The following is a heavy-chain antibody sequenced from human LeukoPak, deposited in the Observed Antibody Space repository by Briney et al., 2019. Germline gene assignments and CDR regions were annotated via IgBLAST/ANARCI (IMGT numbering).Heavy chain of an antibody. J-gene: IGHJ1*01. CDR3: ARGDSTVTPKYFQY. CDR2: INHSRST. Sequence: TASETLSLTCAVYGGSFSPYYWSWIRQSPDKGLEWIGKINHSRSTNYNPSLKSRVTISVDTSKNQFSLKLSSVTAADTAVYYCARGDSTVTPKYFQYWGQGTLVTVSS. V-gene: IGHV4-34*01. D-gene: IGHD4-23*01. CDR1: GGSFSPYY.